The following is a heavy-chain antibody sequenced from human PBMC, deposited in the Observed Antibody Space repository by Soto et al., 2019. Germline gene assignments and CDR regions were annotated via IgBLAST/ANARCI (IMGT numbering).Heavy chain of an antibody. J-gene: IGHJ4*02. Sequence: QVQLVESGGGVIQPGKSLRLSCAASGFSLSTYSMHWVRQAPGKGLEWVALIWYDGSNKYYADSVKGRFTISRDNSKNTLYLQMYSLRAGDTAVYYCARAAYAKEGVDYWGQGTLVTVSS. CDR3: ARAAYAKEGVDY. CDR1: GFSLSTYS. V-gene: IGHV3-33*08. D-gene: IGHD4-17*01. CDR2: IWYDGSNK.